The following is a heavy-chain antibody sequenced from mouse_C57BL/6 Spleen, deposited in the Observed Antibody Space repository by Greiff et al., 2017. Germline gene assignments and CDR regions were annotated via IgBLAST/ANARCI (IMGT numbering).Heavy chain of an antibody. CDR1: GFTFSSYT. J-gene: IGHJ4*01. Sequence: EVQVVESGGGLVKPGGSLKLSCAASGFTFSSYTMSWVRQTPEKRLEWVATISGGGGNTYYPDSVKGRFTISRDNAKNTLYLQMSSLRSEDTALYYCARQGIYYDYEGYYAMDYWGQGTSVTVSS. CDR3: ARQGIYYDYEGYYAMDY. CDR2: ISGGGGNT. V-gene: IGHV5-9*01. D-gene: IGHD2-4*01.